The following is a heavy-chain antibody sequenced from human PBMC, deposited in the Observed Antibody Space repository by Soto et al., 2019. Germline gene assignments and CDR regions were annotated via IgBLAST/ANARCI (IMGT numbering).Heavy chain of an antibody. D-gene: IGHD3-9*01. CDR1: GYNFTSYG. CDR2: ISAYNGNT. J-gene: IGHJ4*02. V-gene: IGHV1-18*01. CDR3: ARDGYSVLRYFDWLLHFDY. Sequence: ASVKVSCKAAGYNFTSYGISWGRQAPGQGLEWMGWISAYNGNTNYAQKLQGRVTMTTDTSTSTAYMELRSLRSDDTAVYYWARDGYSVLRYFDWLLHFDYWGQGTLVTVSS.